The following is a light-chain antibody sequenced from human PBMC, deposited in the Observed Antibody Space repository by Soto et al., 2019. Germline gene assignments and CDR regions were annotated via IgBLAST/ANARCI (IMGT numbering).Light chain of an antibody. CDR2: DVS. CDR3: ASYTTSSTSX. V-gene: IGLV2-14*04. Sequence: VCGYSYVSWYQQQPGKAPQLVISDVSNRPSGVSDRFSGSKSGNTASLTISVLQTEDEADYYCASYTTSSTSXFG. J-gene: IGLJ1*01. CDR1: VCGYSY.